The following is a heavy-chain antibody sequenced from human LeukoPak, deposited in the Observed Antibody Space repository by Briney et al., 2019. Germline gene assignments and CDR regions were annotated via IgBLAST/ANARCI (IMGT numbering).Heavy chain of an antibody. CDR3: ARVVSGAWIRLWLSGYFDY. Sequence: GGSLRLSCAASGFTFSSYWMGWVRQAPGKGLEWVANIKQDGSEKYYVDSVKGRFTISRDNAKNSLYLQMNSLRAEDTAVYYCARVVSGAWIRLWLSGYFDYWGQGTLVTVSS. CDR1: GFTFSSYW. D-gene: IGHD5-18*01. V-gene: IGHV3-7*01. J-gene: IGHJ4*02. CDR2: IKQDGSEK.